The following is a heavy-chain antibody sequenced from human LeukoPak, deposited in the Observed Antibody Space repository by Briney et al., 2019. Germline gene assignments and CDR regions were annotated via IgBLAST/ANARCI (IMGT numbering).Heavy chain of an antibody. Sequence: GTSVKVSCKASGYTFSLYYLHWVRQAPGKGPEWMGGFDPDDGETIYAQKFEDRVIMSEDTSTDTAYMELRSLRSEDTAVYYCATREVLWFFDLWGRGTLVTVSS. D-gene: IGHD1-26*01. V-gene: IGHV1-24*01. CDR3: ATREVLWFFDL. CDR2: FDPDDGET. CDR1: GYTFSLYY. J-gene: IGHJ2*01.